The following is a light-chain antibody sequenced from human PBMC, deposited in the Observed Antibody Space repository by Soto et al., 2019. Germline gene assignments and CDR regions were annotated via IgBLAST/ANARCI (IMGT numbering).Light chain of an antibody. J-gene: IGKJ1*01. CDR2: AAS. CDR3: QNYNSAPLT. CDR1: QDIADY. Sequence: IQMTQSPSSLSASVGDRVTITCRASQDIADYLAWYQQKPGQVPNLLIYAASTLKSGVPSRFSGSGSGTDFTLTITGLLPEDVATYYCQNYNSAPLTFGQGTKVEIK. V-gene: IGKV1-27*01.